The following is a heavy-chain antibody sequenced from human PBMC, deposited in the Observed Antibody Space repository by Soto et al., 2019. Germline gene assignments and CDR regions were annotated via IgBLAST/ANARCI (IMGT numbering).Heavy chain of an antibody. CDR3: AIQPYHYYYYIDV. V-gene: IGHV4-39*01. J-gene: IGHJ6*03. CDR2: IDYSGST. CDR1: GGSISSSSYY. Sequence: QLQLQESGPGLVKPSETLSLSCSVSGGSISSSSYYWGWIRQPPGKGLEWIGNIDYSGSTYYNPSLKSRVTISVDTSRNQFSLKLTSVIAADTAVYYCAIQPYHYYYYIDVWGKGTTVPVSS. D-gene: IGHD3-22*01.